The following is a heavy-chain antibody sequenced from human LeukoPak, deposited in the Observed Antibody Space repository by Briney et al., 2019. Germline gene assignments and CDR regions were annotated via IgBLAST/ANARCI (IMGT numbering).Heavy chain of an antibody. CDR2: IYYSGST. D-gene: IGHD5-18*01. V-gene: IGHV4-31*03. CDR3: ASTVSGYSYT. J-gene: IGHJ4*02. CDR1: GGSISSGGYY. Sequence: SETLSLTCTVSGGSISSGGYYWSWIRQHPGKGLEWIGYIYYSGSTYYNPSLKSRVTISVDTSKNQFSLKLSSVTAADTAVYYCASTVSGYSYTWGQATLVTVPS.